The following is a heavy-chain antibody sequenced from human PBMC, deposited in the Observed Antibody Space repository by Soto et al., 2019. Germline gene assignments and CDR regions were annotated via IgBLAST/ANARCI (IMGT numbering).Heavy chain of an antibody. J-gene: IGHJ5*02. V-gene: IGHV2-5*02. D-gene: IGHD2-2*01. CDR2: MYWDDDK. CDR3: AREKGLVLPGAVRLGWFDP. Sequence: QITLKESGPPLVKPTQTLTLTCTFSGFSLTTTGGGVGCIRQPPGKALEWLGLMYWDDDKRYSPSLKNRVTIPKDTSKNQVVLTMTNMDPEDTGRYYCAREKGLVLPGAVRLGWFDPWGQGTLVTVSS. CDR1: GFSLTTTGGG.